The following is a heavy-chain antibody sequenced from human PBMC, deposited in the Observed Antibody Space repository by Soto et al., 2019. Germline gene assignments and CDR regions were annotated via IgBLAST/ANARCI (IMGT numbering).Heavy chain of an antibody. Sequence: EVQLLESGGGLVQPGGSLRLSCAASGFTFSSYAMRWVRQAPGKGLEWVSVICGSGGSKYYADSVKGRFTISRDNAKYTHYLQMNILSAEAKDAYVCARDEGGNTRRYFDHWGRGTLVTVSS. CDR2: ICGSGGSK. CDR3: ARDEGGNTRRYFDH. D-gene: IGHD2-15*01. V-gene: IGHV3-23*01. J-gene: IGHJ2*01. CDR1: GFTFSSYA.